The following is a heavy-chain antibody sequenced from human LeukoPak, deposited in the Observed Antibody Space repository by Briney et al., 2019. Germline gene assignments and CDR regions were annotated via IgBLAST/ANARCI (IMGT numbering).Heavy chain of an antibody. CDR1: GGSISSYY. Sequence: TPSETLSLTCTVSGGSISSYYWSWIRQPPGKGLEWIGYIYYSGSTNYNPSLKSRVTISVDTSKNQFSLKLSSVTAADTAVYYCARGYDWDLFDYWGQGTLVTVSS. D-gene: IGHD5-12*01. V-gene: IGHV4-59*01. J-gene: IGHJ4*02. CDR3: ARGYDWDLFDY. CDR2: IYYSGST.